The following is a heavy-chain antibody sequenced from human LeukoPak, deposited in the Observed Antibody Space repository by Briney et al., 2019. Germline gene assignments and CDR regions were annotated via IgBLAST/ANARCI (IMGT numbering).Heavy chain of an antibody. CDR2: ISGSGGST. Sequence: GGSLRLSCAASGFTFSSYAMSWVRQAPGKGLEWVSAISGSGGSTYYADSVKGRFTISRDNSKSTLYLQMNSLRAEDTAVYYCAKDHSLLTYYDSSDRYMDVWGKGTTVTVSS. J-gene: IGHJ6*03. CDR3: AKDHSLLTYYDSSDRYMDV. D-gene: IGHD3-22*01. CDR1: GFTFSSYA. V-gene: IGHV3-23*01.